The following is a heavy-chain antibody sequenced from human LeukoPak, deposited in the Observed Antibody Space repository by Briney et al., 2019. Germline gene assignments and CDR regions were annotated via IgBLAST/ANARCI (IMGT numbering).Heavy chain of an antibody. J-gene: IGHJ4*02. CDR1: GGSFSGCY. CDR3: ARAVGYDFVY. Sequence: PSETLSLTCAVYGGSFSGCYWSWIRQPPGKGLEWIGEINHSGSTNYNPSLKSRVTISVDTSKNQFSLKLSSVTAADTAVYYCARAVGYDFVYWGQGALVTVSS. D-gene: IGHD5-12*01. CDR2: INHSGST. V-gene: IGHV4-34*01.